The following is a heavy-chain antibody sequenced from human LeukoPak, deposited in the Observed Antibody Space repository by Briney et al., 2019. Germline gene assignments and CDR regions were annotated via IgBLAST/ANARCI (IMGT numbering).Heavy chain of an antibody. D-gene: IGHD3-10*01. V-gene: IGHV3-9*01. Sequence: GGSLRLSCAASGFTFDDYAMHWVRQAPGKGLEWVSGISWNSGSIGYADSVKGRFTISRDKAKNSLYLQMNSLRAEDTALYYCAKDVSQTMGMDVWGQGTTVTVSS. CDR1: GFTFDDYA. CDR3: AKDVSQTMGMDV. J-gene: IGHJ6*02. CDR2: ISWNSGSI.